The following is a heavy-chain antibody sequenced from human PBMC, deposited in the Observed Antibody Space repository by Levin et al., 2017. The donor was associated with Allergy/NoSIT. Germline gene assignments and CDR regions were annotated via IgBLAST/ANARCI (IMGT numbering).Heavy chain of an antibody. Sequence: GGSLRLSCAASGFTFSSYAMHWVRQAPGKGLEWVAVISYDGSNKYYADSVKGRFTISRDNSKNTLYLQMNSLRAEDTAVYYCARERAVAGTDPSFGYWGQGTLVTVSS. CDR3: ARERAVAGTDPSFGY. CDR2: ISYDGSNK. D-gene: IGHD6-19*01. J-gene: IGHJ4*02. CDR1: GFTFSSYA. V-gene: IGHV3-30-3*01.